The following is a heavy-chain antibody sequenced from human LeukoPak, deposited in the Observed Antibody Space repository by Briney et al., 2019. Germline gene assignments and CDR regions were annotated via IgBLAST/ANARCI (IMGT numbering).Heavy chain of an antibody. D-gene: IGHD3-3*01. CDR1: GFTFSSYW. J-gene: IGHJ3*02. V-gene: IGHV3-7*01. CDR3: ASNKYDFWSGYYGRAFDI. Sequence: GGSLRLSCAASGFTFSSYWMSWVRQAPGKGLEWVANIKQDGSEKYYVDSVKGRFTISRDNAKNSLYLQMNSLRAEDTAVYYCASNKYDFWSGYYGRAFDIWGQGTMVTVSS. CDR2: IKQDGSEK.